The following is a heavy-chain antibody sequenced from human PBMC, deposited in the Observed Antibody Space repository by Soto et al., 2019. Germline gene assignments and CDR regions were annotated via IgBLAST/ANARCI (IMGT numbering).Heavy chain of an antibody. V-gene: IGHV4-30-2*01. CDR3: ARVPDY. CDR1: GGSISRGGYS. Sequence: PSETLSLTCAVSGGSISRGGYSGSWIRQPPGKGLEWIGYMYHSGSTYYNPSLKSRVTISVDRSKNQFSLKLSSVTAADTAVYYCARVPDYWGQGTLVTVSS. CDR2: MYHSGST. J-gene: IGHJ4*02.